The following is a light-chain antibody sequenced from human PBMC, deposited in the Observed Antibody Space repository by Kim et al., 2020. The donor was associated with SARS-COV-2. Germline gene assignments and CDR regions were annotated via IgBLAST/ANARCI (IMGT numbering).Light chain of an antibody. CDR2: SDN. CDR3: AAWDDSLNGRV. Sequence: QSVLTQPPSASGTPGQRVTISCSGSNSNIGSNTVNWYQQLPGTAPKLLIYSDNQRPSGVPDRFSGSKSGTSASLAISGLRSEDEADYYCAAWDDSLNGRVFGTGTKVTVL. CDR1: NSNIGSNT. J-gene: IGLJ1*01. V-gene: IGLV1-44*01.